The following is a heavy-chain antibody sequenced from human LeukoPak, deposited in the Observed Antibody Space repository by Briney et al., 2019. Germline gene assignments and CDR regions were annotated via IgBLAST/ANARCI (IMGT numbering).Heavy chain of an antibody. CDR2: INPNSGDT. V-gene: IGHV1-2*02. CDR1: GYTFTGYY. CDR3: ARVSYDILTGYQSFDY. Sequence: GASVKVSCKASGYTFTGYYMHWVRQAPGQGLEWMGWINPNSGDTNYAQKFQGRVTMTRDTSISTAYMELSRLRSDDTAVYYCARVSYDILTGYQSFDYWGQGTLVTVSS. J-gene: IGHJ4*02. D-gene: IGHD3-9*01.